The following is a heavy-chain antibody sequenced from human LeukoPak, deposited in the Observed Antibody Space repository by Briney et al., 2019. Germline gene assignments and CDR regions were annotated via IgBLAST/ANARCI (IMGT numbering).Heavy chain of an antibody. CDR1: GGSISSYY. CDR2: IYYSGST. CDR3: ARDSGPDYGDYEGGYFDY. Sequence: SETLSLTCTVSGGSISSYYWSWIRQPPGKGLEWIGYIYYSGSTNYNPSLKSRVTISVDTSKNQFSLKLSSVTAADTAVYYCARDSGPDYGDYEGGYFDYWGQGTLVTVSS. V-gene: IGHV4-59*01. J-gene: IGHJ4*02. D-gene: IGHD4-17*01.